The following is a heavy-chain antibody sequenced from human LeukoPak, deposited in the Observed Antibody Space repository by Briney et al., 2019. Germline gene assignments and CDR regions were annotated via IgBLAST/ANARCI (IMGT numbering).Heavy chain of an antibody. J-gene: IGHJ4*02. Sequence: SGGSLRLSCAASGFTFSSYAMSWVRQAPGKWLEWVSGITGSGSTFYADSVKGRFTISRDISKNTLYLQMNSLRAEDTAVYYCAKDIRRSEDYWGQGTLVTVSS. CDR3: AKDIRRSEDY. CDR1: GFTFSSYA. V-gene: IGHV3-23*01. CDR2: ITGSGST. D-gene: IGHD2-21*01.